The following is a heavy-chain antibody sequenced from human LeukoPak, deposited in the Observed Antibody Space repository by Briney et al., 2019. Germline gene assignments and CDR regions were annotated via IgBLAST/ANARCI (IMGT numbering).Heavy chain of an antibody. J-gene: IGHJ4*02. CDR2: IYNSGST. CDR3: ASSNWLRDANFDS. CDR1: GASTSSGLYY. Sequence: SQTLSLTCTVSGASTSSGLYYWNWFRQPAGKGLEYIGRIYNSGSTNYNPSLKSRVTISVDTPKNQFSLKLTSVTASDSAVYYCASSNWLRDANFDSWGQGTLVTVSS. V-gene: IGHV4-61*02. D-gene: IGHD6-13*01.